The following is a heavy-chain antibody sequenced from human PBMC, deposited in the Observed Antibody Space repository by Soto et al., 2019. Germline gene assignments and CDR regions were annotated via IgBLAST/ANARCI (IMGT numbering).Heavy chain of an antibody. J-gene: IGHJ4*02. D-gene: IGHD1-26*01. CDR1: GFTFNTYG. CDR2: IWYDGSNK. Sequence: GGSLRLSCAASGFTFNTYGMHWVRQAPGKGLEWVAVIWYDGSNKYYADSVRGRFAISRDNSKSTLFLQMNSLRPEDTAVYYCARAFSGSYPNFDYWGQGTLVTVSS. CDR3: ARAFSGSYPNFDY. V-gene: IGHV3-33*01.